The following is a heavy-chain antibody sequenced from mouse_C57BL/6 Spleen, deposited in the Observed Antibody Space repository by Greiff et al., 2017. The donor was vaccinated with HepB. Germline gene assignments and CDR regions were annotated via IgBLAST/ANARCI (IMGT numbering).Heavy chain of an antibody. J-gene: IGHJ2*01. CDR2: IDPSDSYT. CDR3: ARGGVYYGNYNFDY. CDR1: GYTFTSYW. V-gene: IGHV1-59*01. D-gene: IGHD2-1*01. Sequence: QVQLQQLGAELVRPGTSVKLSCKASGYTFTSYWMHWVKQRPGQGLEWIGVIDPSDSYTNYNQKFKGKAKLTVDTSSSTAYMQLSSLTSEDSAVYYCARGGVYYGNYNFDYWGQGTTLTVSS.